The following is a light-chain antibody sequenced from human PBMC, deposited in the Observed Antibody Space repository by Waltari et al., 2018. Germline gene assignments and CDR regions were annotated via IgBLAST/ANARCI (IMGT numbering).Light chain of an antibody. J-gene: IGLJ1*01. CDR3: CSYAGSSSYV. Sequence: QSALTQPASVSGSPGQSITISCTGTSSDVGGYNLVSWSQQHPGKAPKLMIYEGTKRPSGVSNRFSGSKSGNTASLTISGLQAEDEGDYYCCSYAGSSSYVFGTGTKVTVL. CDR2: EGT. CDR1: SSDVGGYNL. V-gene: IGLV2-23*01.